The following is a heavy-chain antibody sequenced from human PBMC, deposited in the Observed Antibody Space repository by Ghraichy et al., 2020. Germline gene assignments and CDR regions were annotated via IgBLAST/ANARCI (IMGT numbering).Heavy chain of an antibody. CDR2: ISGSGGST. Sequence: GESLNISCAASGFTFSSYVLSWVRQAPGKGLEWVSAISGSGGSTYYPDSVKGRFTISRDNSNNTLDLQMNSLRAEDTAVYYCAKGIAAGTSTISYYYNGMDVWGQGTTVTVSS. CDR1: GFTFSSYV. J-gene: IGHJ6*02. CDR3: AKGIAAGTSTISYYYNGMDV. V-gene: IGHV3-23*01. D-gene: IGHD6-13*01.